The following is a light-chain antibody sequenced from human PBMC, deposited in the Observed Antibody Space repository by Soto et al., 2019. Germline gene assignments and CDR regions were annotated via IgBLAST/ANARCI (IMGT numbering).Light chain of an antibody. CDR3: QQYNNCSPLA. V-gene: IGKV3-15*01. CDR1: QSVSSN. J-gene: IGKJ4*01. Sequence: EIVMTQSPATLSVSAGERVTLSCRASQSVSSNLAWYQQKPGQPPRLLIYGASTRAPGIPAWFSGSGSGTDCAPTMCSLQSEDFAVYYRQQYNNCSPLAFEGGTKVEIK. CDR2: GAS.